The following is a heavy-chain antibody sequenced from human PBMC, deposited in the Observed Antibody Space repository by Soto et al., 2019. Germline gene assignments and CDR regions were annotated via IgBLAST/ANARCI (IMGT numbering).Heavy chain of an antibody. J-gene: IGHJ6*02. D-gene: IGHD3-22*01. Sequence: QVQLVESGAEVKKPGASVKVSCKASGYTFTNYGISWVRQAPGQGLELMGWISGYNGNTKYAQKFQGRVTMTTDTPTNTAYMDLRSLRSDDTAVYYCARDREYYYDSSGNYYYHYGMDVWGQGTTVTVS. V-gene: IGHV1-18*04. CDR3: ARDREYYYDSSGNYYYHYGMDV. CDR2: ISGYNGNT. CDR1: GYTFTNYG.